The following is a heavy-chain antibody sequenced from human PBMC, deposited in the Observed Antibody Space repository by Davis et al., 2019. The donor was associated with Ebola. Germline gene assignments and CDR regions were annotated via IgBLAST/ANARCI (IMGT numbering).Heavy chain of an antibody. CDR2: IKQDGSEK. CDR1: GFTFSNYW. CDR3: ARKSTFFDY. V-gene: IGHV3-7*03. J-gene: IGHJ4*02. D-gene: IGHD3-16*01. Sequence: GESLKISCAASGFTFSNYWMSWVRQAPGKGLEWVANIKQDGSEKYYVDSVKGRFTISRDNAKNSLYLQMNSLRAEDTAVYYCARKSTFFDYWRQGTRVTVSS.